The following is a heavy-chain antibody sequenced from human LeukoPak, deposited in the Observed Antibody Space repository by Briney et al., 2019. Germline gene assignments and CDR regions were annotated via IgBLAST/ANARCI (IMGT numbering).Heavy chain of an antibody. D-gene: IGHD3-3*01. CDR3: AKDPEKYYDFWSGPRIDY. CDR2: ISAYNGNT. CDR1: GYTFTSYG. V-gene: IGHV1-18*01. Sequence: ASVKVSCKASGYTFTSYGISWVRQAPGQGLEWMGWISAYNGNTNYAQKLQGRVTMTTDTSTSTAYMELRSLRSDDTAVYYCAKDPEKYYDFWSGPRIDYWGQGTLVTVSS. J-gene: IGHJ4*02.